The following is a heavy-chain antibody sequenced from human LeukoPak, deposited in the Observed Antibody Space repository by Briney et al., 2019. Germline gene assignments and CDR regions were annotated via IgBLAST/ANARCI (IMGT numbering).Heavy chain of an antibody. Sequence: GASVKVSCKASGGTFSSYAISWVRQAPGQGLEWMGGIIPIFGTANYAQKFQGRVTITADGSTSTAYMELRSLRSDDTAVYYCAGSIAVDSLGDWFDPWGQGTLVTVSS. CDR2: IIPIFGTA. D-gene: IGHD6-19*01. V-gene: IGHV1-69*13. CDR1: GGTFSSYA. J-gene: IGHJ5*02. CDR3: AGSIAVDSLGDWFDP.